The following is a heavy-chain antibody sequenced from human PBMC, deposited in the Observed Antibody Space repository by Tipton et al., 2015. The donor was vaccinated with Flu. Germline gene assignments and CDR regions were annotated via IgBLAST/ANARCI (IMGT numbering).Heavy chain of an antibody. CDR3: ARGGGSPSY. CDR1: GGSFDLFW. CDR2: IYYSGNT. J-gene: IGHJ4*02. Sequence: TLSLTCTVSGGSFDLFWWSWIRQSPGKGLEWIGNIYYSGNTYYNPPLKSRVTVSVDTSKNQFSLKLTSVTAADTAVYYCARGGGSPSYWGQGTLVTVSS. V-gene: IGHV4-59*01. D-gene: IGHD2-15*01.